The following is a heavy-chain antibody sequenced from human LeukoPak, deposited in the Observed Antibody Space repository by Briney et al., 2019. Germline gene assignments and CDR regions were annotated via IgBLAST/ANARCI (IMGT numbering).Heavy chain of an antibody. CDR2: TFYSGTT. V-gene: IGHV4-4*02. D-gene: IGHD3-10*01. CDR1: GGPISSSNW. CDR3: ARDPGRMFRGDLDS. Sequence: SGTLSLTCAVSGGPISSSNWWNWVRQPPGKGLEWIGETFYSGTTNYNPSLKSRVTISVDKSKNHFSLKLTSVTAADTAVYYCARDPGRMFRGDLDSWGQGTLVTVSS. J-gene: IGHJ5*02.